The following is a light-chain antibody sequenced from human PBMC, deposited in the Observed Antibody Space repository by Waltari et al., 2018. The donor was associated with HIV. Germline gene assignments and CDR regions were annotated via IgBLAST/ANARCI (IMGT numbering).Light chain of an antibody. J-gene: IGLJ2*01. V-gene: IGLV4-69*01. CDR3: QTWGTGIVV. CDR1: SGHTNYA. CDR2: LSTNGSH. Sequence: QVVLTQSPSASASLGASVKLTCTLSSGHTNYAIAWHPQQPEKGPRYLMRLSTNGSHTKGDGITDRFSGSSSGAERYLTISSLQSEDEADYYCQTWGTGIVVFGGGTKLTVL.